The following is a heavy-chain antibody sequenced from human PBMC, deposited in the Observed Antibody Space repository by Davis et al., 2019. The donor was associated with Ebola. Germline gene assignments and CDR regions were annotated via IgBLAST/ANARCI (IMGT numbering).Heavy chain of an antibody. CDR3: ANLGSGSHDTDFDY. V-gene: IGHV3-30*18. CDR1: GFTFSSYG. CDR2: VSFNGDNT. J-gene: IGHJ4*02. Sequence: GESLKISCAASGFTFSSYGMHWVRQAPGKGLEWVAVVSFNGDNTYYADSVKGRFTISRDNSKSMLYLQMNGLTVEDTAVYYCANLGSGSHDTDFDYWGAGTLVTVSS. D-gene: IGHD3-10*01.